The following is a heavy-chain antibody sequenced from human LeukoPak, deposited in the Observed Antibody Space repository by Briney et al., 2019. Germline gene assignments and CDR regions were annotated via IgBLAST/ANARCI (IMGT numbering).Heavy chain of an antibody. J-gene: IGHJ4*02. CDR3: ARAIPPPHCTTITCFKPFDY. CDR2: ISGSSDNT. D-gene: IGHD2-2*01. Sequence: GGSLRLSCEASGFTFSNYAMSWVRQAPGKGLEWVSSISGSSDNTNYADSVKGRFTISRDNSKNILYLQMNSLRAEDTAVYYCARAIPPPHCTTITCFKPFDYWGQGTLVTVSS. V-gene: IGHV3-23*01. CDR1: GFTFSNYA.